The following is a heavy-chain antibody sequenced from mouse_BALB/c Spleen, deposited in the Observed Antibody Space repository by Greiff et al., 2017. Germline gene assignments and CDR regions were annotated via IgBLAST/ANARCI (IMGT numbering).Heavy chain of an antibody. J-gene: IGHJ3*01. V-gene: IGHV3-1*02. CDR1: GYSIISGYS. D-gene: IGHD6-1*01. CDR2: IHYSGST. Sequence: EVQVGESGADLVKPSQSLSLTCTATGYSIISGYSWHWIRQLPGNKLEWMGYIHYSGSTNYNPSLKSRISITRDTSKNLFLLQLNSVTTEDTATYYSAREVPFACWGQGTVVTVSA. CDR3: AREVPFAC.